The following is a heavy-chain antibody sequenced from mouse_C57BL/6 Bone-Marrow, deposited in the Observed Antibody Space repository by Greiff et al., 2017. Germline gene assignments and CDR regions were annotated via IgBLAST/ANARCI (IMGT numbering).Heavy chain of an antibody. D-gene: IGHD1-1*01. CDR1: GFSLTSYG. CDR3: ARHDPLSTVVAPDAMDY. CDR2: IWSDGST. J-gene: IGHJ4*01. V-gene: IGHV2-6-1*01. Sequence: QVQLKESGPGLVAPSQSLSIPCTVSGFSLTSYGVHWVRQPPGKGLEWLVVIWSDGSTTYNSALKSRLGISKENSKSQVFLKMNSLQTDDKAMYYCARHDPLSTVVAPDAMDYWGQGTSVTGSS.